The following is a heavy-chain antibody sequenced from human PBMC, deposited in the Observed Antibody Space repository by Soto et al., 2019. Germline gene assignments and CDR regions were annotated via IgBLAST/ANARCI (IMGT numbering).Heavy chain of an antibody. V-gene: IGHV3-23*01. J-gene: IGHJ6*02. CDR2: ISGSGGST. CDR1: GFTFSSYA. CDR3: VVPGDYYYYGMDV. D-gene: IGHD2-2*01. Sequence: GGSLRLSCAASGFTFSSYAMSWVRQAPGKGLEWVSAISGSGGSTYYADSVKGRFTISRDNSKNTLYLQMNSLRAEDTAVYYVVVPGDYYYYGMDVWGQGTTVTVSS.